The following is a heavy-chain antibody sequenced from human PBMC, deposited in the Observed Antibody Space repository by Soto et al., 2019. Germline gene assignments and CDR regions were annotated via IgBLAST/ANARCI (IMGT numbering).Heavy chain of an antibody. J-gene: IGHJ4*01. V-gene: IGHV3-30*03. Sequence: QVQLVESGGGVVQPGRSMRLSCAASGFTFSNYAMHWVRQAPGKGLGWVAVISYDGGTLYYADSVKGRFTISRDNSKSTSFLQVNSLRPEDTAVYYCARGIVVIPSPDYWGHATLVTVSS. CDR1: GFTFSNYA. CDR3: ARGIVVIPSPDY. CDR2: ISYDGGTL. D-gene: IGHD2-21*01.